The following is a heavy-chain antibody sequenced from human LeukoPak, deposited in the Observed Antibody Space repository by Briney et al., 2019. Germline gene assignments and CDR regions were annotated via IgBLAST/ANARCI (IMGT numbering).Heavy chain of an antibody. J-gene: IGHJ5*02. CDR3: ARGSASGSHRTS. D-gene: IGHD3-10*01. CDR2: MNPNSGNT. V-gene: IGHV1-8*01. CDR1: GYTFTGYD. Sequence: GASVKVSCKASGYTFTGYDINWVRQAIGQRLEWMGWMNPNSGNTGYAQKFQGRVTMTRNTSIGTAYMELSSLRSEDTAVYYCARGSASGSHRTSWGQGTLVTVSS.